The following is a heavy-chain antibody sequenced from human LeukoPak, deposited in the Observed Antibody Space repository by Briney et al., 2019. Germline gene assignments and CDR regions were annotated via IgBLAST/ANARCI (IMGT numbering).Heavy chain of an antibody. CDR3: AKSWNYYDSSGDDALDI. D-gene: IGHD3-22*01. V-gene: IGHV3-30*04. J-gene: IGHJ3*02. CDR2: ISYDGSNE. CDR1: GFTFSSYV. Sequence: GRSLRLSCAASGFTFSSYVMHWVRQAPGKGLEWVAIISYDGSNEYYADSVKGRFTISRDNSKNTLYLQMNSLRVEDTAVYYCAKSWNYYDSSGDDALDIWGQGTMVTVSS.